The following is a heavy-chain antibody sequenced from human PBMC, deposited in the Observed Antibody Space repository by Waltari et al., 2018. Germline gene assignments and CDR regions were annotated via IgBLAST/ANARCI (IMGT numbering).Heavy chain of an antibody. CDR3: ARDRGRGLYLDS. J-gene: IGHJ4*02. Sequence: QLQLQESGPGLVRPSGTLSLACGVSGDSVTNNYWWSWVRQSPGKGLEWIGQIHGSGRANYNPSFGSRVSVSMDTSNNEFSLKVTSATAADTAIYYCARDRGRGLYLDSWGQGILVTVSP. V-gene: IGHV4-4*02. D-gene: IGHD2-15*01. CDR2: IHGSGRA. CDR1: GDSVTNNYW.